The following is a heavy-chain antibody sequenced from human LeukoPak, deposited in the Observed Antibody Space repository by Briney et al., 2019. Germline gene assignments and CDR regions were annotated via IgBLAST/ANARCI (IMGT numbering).Heavy chain of an antibody. CDR1: GFTFSTYA. J-gene: IGHJ4*02. V-gene: IGHV3-23*01. CDR2: ISGSGGAT. Sequence: GGSLRLSCVASGFTFSTYAMNWVRQAPGKGLEWVSAISGSGGATYYADSVKGRLTIFTDVSKNTLYLQMNSLRPEDTAIYYCARGPRKIVDYWGQGTLVTVSA. D-gene: IGHD1-26*01. CDR3: ARGPRKIVDY.